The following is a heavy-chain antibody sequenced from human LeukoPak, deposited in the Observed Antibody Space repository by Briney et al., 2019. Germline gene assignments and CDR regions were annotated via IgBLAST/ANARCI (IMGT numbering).Heavy chain of an antibody. V-gene: IGHV3-30*01. CDR1: GFTLSSYA. CDR2: ISFDGSKK. D-gene: IGHD3-22*01. CDR3: GRDWGYDSNGGRPDN. J-gene: IGHJ4*02. Sequence: RGSLRLSCALSGFTLSSYAIHWVRQPPSNGLEWMAVISFDGSKKYNASSVKGRLTISRDNSKNTLYLQMNSRRAEDTAVYYGGRDWGYDSNGGRPDNWGQGNLVTVSS.